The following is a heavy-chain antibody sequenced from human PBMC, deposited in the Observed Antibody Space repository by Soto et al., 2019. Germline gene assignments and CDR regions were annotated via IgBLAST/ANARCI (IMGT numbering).Heavy chain of an antibody. Sequence: SETLSLTCTVSGGSITSYYWSWIRQPPGKGLEWIGYIYYSGSTNYNPSLKSRVTISVDTSKNQFSLKLSSVTAADTAVYYCARSSTGTYRKIDYWGQGTLVTVSS. D-gene: IGHD1-1*01. CDR3: ARSSTGTYRKIDY. J-gene: IGHJ4*02. CDR1: GGSITSYY. V-gene: IGHV4-59*08. CDR2: IYYSGST.